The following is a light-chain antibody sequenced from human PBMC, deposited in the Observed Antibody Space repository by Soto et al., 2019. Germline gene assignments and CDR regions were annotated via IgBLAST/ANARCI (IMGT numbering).Light chain of an antibody. V-gene: IGLV2-14*01. CDR3: SSYTSSSTPFYV. CDR1: SSDVGGYNY. CDR2: EVS. J-gene: IGLJ1*01. Sequence: QSALTQPASVSGSPGQSITISCTGTSSDVGGYNYVSWYQQHPGKAPKLMIYEVSNRPSGVSNRFSGSKSGNTASLTIPGLQAEDEADYYCSSYTSSSTPFYVFGTGTKVTAL.